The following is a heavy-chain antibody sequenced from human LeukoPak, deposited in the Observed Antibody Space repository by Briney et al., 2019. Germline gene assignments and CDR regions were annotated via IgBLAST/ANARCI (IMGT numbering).Heavy chain of an antibody. J-gene: IGHJ6*02. D-gene: IGHD6-6*01. V-gene: IGHV4-4*07. CDR3: ARAPYSSSSAETYYYYGMDV. CDR2: IYTSGST. Sequence: ASETLSLTCTVSGGSISSYYWSWIRQPAGKGLEWIGRIYTSGSTNYNPSLKSRVTISVDTSKNQFSLKLSSVTAADTAVYYCARAPYSSSSAETYYYYGMDVWGQGTTVTVSS. CDR1: GGSISSYY.